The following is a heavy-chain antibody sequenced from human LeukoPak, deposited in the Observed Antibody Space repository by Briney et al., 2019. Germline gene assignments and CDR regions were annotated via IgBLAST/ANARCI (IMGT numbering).Heavy chain of an antibody. CDR1: GFTFTTYW. CDR2: INSDGSIT. CDR3: ARDAVDTANAV. J-gene: IGHJ6*02. D-gene: IGHD5-18*01. Sequence: GGSLRLSCAASGFTFTTYWMHWVRQAPGKGLVWVSHINSDGSITSYADSVKGRFTISRDNAKNTLYLQMNSLRAEDTAVYYCARDAVDTANAVWGQGTAVTVSS. V-gene: IGHV3-74*01.